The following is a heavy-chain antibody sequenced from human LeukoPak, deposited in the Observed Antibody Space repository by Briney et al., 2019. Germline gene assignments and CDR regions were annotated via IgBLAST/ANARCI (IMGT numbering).Heavy chain of an antibody. V-gene: IGHV3-7*01. CDR3: ARDTSPSSRSSYFDALDM. Sequence: GGSLRLSCAASGFTFSSYWMSWVRQAPGKGLEWVANIKQDGSEKYYVDSVKGRFTISRDNAKKSLFLQMNSLRAEDTGIYYCARDTSPSSRSSYFDALDMWGLGTMVTVSS. CDR1: GFTFSSYW. CDR2: IKQDGSEK. J-gene: IGHJ3*02. D-gene: IGHD6-13*01.